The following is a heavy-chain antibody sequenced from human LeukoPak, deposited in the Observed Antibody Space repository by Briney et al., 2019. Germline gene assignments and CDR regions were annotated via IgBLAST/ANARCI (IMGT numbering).Heavy chain of an antibody. CDR3: ARNARNWNYPRGFDY. CDR1: GGSISSYY. D-gene: IGHD1-7*01. Sequence: SETLSLTCTVSGGSISSYYWSWIRQPAGKGLEWIGRIYYSGSTYYNPSLKSRVTISVDTSKNQFSLKLSSVTAADTAVYYCARNARNWNYPRGFDYWGQGTLVTVSS. V-gene: IGHV4-59*05. J-gene: IGHJ4*02. CDR2: IYYSGST.